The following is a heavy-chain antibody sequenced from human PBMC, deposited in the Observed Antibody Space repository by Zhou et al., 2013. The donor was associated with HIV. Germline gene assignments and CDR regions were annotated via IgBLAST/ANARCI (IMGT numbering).Heavy chain of an antibody. CDR1: GYTFTGNY. V-gene: IGHV1-2*02. CDR3: ARDRSTDSGYDFWYFDL. J-gene: IGHJ2*01. CDR2: INPNSGGT. Sequence: QVQLVQSGAEVKKPGASVKVSCKASGYTFTGNYIHWVRQAPGQGLEWMGWINPNSGGTNYAQKFQVRVTMTRDTSIRTAYMELSRLRSDDTAVYYCARDRSTDSGYDFWYFDLWGRGTLVTVSS. D-gene: IGHD5-12*01.